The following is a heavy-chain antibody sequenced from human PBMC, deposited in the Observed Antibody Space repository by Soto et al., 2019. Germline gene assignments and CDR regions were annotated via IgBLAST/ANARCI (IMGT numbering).Heavy chain of an antibody. V-gene: IGHV3-7*03. J-gene: IGHJ6*02. Sequence: PGGSLRLSCAASGFTFSSYWMSWVRQAPGKGLEWVANIKQDGSEKHYVDSVKGRFTISRDNAKNSLYLQMNSLRAEDTAVYYCAREGAVAGISHYYYYGMDVWGQGTTVTVSS. CDR2: IKQDGSEK. CDR3: AREGAVAGISHYYYYGMDV. CDR1: GFTFSSYW. D-gene: IGHD6-19*01.